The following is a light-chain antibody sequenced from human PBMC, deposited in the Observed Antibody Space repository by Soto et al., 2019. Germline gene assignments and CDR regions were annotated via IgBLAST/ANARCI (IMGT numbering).Light chain of an antibody. CDR3: ETSDSSLSARVV. V-gene: IGLV1-51*01. CDR1: TSNIENNY. Sequence: QSVLTQPPSVSAAPGQKVNISCSGSTSNIENNYVSWYQRLPGTAPKLLIYDNNKRPSGIPDRFSGFKSGTSATLGITGLQTGDEAIYYCETSDSSLSARVVFGGGTKVTVL. CDR2: DNN. J-gene: IGLJ2*01.